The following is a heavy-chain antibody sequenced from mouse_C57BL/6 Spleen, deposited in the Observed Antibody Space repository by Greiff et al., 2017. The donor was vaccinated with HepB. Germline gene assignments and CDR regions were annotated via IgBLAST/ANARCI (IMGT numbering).Heavy chain of an antibody. CDR2: FYPGSGSI. D-gene: IGHD2-4*01. CDR3: ARHEDGEDYDVYYAMDY. CDR1: GYTFTEYT. V-gene: IGHV1-62-2*01. J-gene: IGHJ4*01. Sequence: QVQLQQSGAELVKPGASVKLSCKASGYTFTEYTIHWVKQRSGQGLEWIGWFYPGSGSIKYNEKFKDKATLTADKSSSTVYMELSRLTSEDSAVYFCARHEDGEDYDVYYAMDYWGQGTSVTVSS.